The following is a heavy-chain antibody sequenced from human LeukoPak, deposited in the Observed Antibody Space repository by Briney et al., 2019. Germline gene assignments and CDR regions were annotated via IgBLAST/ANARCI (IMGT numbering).Heavy chain of an antibody. J-gene: IGHJ4*02. CDR2: VSTSGGRT. Sequence: TGRSLRLSCAASGLTFSRYAMSWVRQAPGKGLEWVSGVSTSGGRTYYADSVKGRFTISRDNSKNTLHLQMNSLRAEDTAIYYCAKQAYDSPRTDFDCWGQGTLVTVSS. CDR3: AKQAYDSPRTDFDC. V-gene: IGHV3-23*01. D-gene: IGHD3-22*01. CDR1: GLTFSRYA.